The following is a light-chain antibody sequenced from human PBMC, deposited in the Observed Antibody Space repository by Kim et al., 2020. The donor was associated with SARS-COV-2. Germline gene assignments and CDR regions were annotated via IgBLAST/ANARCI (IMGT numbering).Light chain of an antibody. V-gene: IGLV1-44*01. J-gene: IGLJ1*01. CDR1: NSHLGSET. CDR3: ASWDGSLNGYV. CDR2: RNT. Sequence: GRNVTSYCSGSNSHLGSETRNWYHQLPGTAPTLLIYRNTQQPSGVPDRFSTSKSGVPATLSISALQSEDEADYYCASWDGSLNGYVFGTGTKVTVL.